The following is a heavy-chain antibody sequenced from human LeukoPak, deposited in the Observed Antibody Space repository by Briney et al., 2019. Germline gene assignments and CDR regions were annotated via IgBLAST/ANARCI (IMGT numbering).Heavy chain of an antibody. CDR1: GYTFTSYY. CDR3: ARALRVGGFDP. CDR2: INPSSGST. J-gene: IGHJ5*02. V-gene: IGHV1-46*01. Sequence: ASVKVSCKASGYTFTSYYMHWVRQAPGQGLEWMGIINPSSGSTSYAQKFQGRVTMTRDTSTSTVYMELSSLRSEDTAVYYCARALRVGGFDPWGQGTLVTVSS.